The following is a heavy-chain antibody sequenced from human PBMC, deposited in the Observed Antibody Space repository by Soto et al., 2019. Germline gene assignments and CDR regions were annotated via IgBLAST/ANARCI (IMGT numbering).Heavy chain of an antibody. CDR1: GYTFTSYA. D-gene: IGHD2-8*01. Sequence: QVQLVQSGAEVKKPGASVKVSCKASGYTFTSYAMHWVRQAPGQRLEWMGWINAGNGNTKYSQKFQGRVTITRDTTASTAYMELSSLRSEDTAVYYCARDGEGAGYCTNGVCYMAAFDIWGQGTMVTVSS. CDR3: ARDGEGAGYCTNGVCYMAAFDI. CDR2: INAGNGNT. J-gene: IGHJ3*02. V-gene: IGHV1-3*01.